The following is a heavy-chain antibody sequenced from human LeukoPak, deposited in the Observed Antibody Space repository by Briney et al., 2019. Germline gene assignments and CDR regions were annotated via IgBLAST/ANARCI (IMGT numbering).Heavy chain of an antibody. D-gene: IGHD2-2*01. CDR2: IWYDGSNK. CDR3: AKGYQLPDY. J-gene: IGHJ4*02. CDR1: GFTFSNYG. V-gene: IGHV3-30*02. Sequence: GGSLRLSCAASGFTFSNYGIHWVRQAPGKGLEWVAVIWYDGSNKYYADSVKGRFTISRDNSKNTLYLQMNSLRAEDTAVYYCAKGYQLPDYWGQGTLVTVSS.